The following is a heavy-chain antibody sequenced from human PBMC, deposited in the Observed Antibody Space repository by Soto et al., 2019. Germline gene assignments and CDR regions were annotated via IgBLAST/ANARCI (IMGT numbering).Heavy chain of an antibody. CDR1: GFTFSSYA. CDR2: ISSNGGST. Sequence: GGSLRLSCAASGFTFSSYAMHWVRQAPGKGLEYVSAISSNGGSTYYANSVKGRFTISRDNSKNTLYLQMGSLRAEDMAVYYLGRAYIFSAPGGKGTWVPVSP. CDR3: GRAYIFSAP. V-gene: IGHV3-64*01. J-gene: IGHJ5*02. D-gene: IGHD3-3*02.